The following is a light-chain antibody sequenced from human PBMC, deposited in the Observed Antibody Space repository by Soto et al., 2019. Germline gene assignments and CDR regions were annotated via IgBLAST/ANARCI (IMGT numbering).Light chain of an antibody. J-gene: IGKJ4*01. CDR3: QQYSNSPLT. CDR2: TAS. CDR1: QSVTSSY. Sequence: EIVLTQSPGTLSLSPGARATLSCRASQSVTSSYLAWYQQKPGQAPRLLIYTASSRATGFPDRFSGSGSGTDFTLTISRLEPEDSAVYYCQQYSNSPLTFGGGTKVEIK. V-gene: IGKV3-20*01.